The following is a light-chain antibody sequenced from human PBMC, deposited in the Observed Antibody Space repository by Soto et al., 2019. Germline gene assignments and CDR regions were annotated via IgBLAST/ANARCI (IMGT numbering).Light chain of an antibody. CDR1: QSVSTN. CDR2: GAT. J-gene: IGKJ1*01. V-gene: IGKV3-15*01. Sequence: EIMMTQSPATLSVSPGERATLSCWASQSVSTNLAWYQQKPGQAPRLLIYGATIRAPGIPARFSGSGSGTEFSLIISTQQSEAFAVYYCEQYNDWPPWTFGQGTKVEI. CDR3: EQYNDWPPWT.